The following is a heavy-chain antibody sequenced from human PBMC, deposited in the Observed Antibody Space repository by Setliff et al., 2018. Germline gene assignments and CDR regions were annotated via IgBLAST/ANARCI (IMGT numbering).Heavy chain of an antibody. J-gene: IGHJ4*02. CDR1: GFTFSSYA. V-gene: IGHV3-23*01. CDR3: ATLSKDLNY. CDR2: IIGSGTNT. D-gene: IGHD3-3*01. Sequence: GGSLRLSCATSGFTFSSYAMSWVRQALGKRLEWVSSIIGSGTNTYYADSVKGRFTISRDNSKNTLYLQMNSLRVDDTAVYYCATLSKDLNYWGQGTLVTVSS.